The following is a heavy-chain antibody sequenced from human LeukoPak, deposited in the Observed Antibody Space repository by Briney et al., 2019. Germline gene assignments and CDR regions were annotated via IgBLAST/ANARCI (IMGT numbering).Heavy chain of an antibody. D-gene: IGHD3-22*01. V-gene: IGHV6-1*01. CDR3: ARGTGDSCKD. CDR2: TYYRSKWRN. J-gene: IGHJ4*02. Sequence: SQTLSLTCAISGDSVSSNSASWNWLRQSPSRGLEWLGRTYYRSKWRNDYAVSVKSRITISPDTSKNQFSLQLNSVTPEDTAVYYRARGTGDSCKDWGLGTLVTVSS. CDR1: GDSVSSNSAS.